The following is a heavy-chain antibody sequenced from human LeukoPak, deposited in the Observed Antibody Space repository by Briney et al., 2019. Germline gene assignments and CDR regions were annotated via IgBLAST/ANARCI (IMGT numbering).Heavy chain of an antibody. CDR1: GFTFSSYS. V-gene: IGHV3-48*01. D-gene: IGHD5-18*01. J-gene: IGHJ4*02. Sequence: QSGGSLRLSCAASGFTFSSYSTNWVRQAPGKGLEWVSYISSISGTINYADSVKGRFTISGDNARNSLFLQMNSLRAEDTAVYYCARDHNYAFDYWGQGTLVTVSS. CDR2: ISSISGTI. CDR3: ARDHNYAFDY.